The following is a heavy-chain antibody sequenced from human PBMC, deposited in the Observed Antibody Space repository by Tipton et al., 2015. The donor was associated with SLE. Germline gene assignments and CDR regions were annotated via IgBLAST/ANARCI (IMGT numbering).Heavy chain of an antibody. CDR1: GFTFSSYA. V-gene: IGHV3-23*01. Sequence: SLRLSCAASGFTFSSYAMSWVRQAPGKGLEWVSAISGSGGSTYYADSVKGRFTISRDNSKNTLYLQMNSLRAEDTAVYYCAKDVGYSSCWYPDAFDIWGQGTMVTVSS. CDR2: ISGSGGST. J-gene: IGHJ3*02. CDR3: AKDVGYSSCWYPDAFDI. D-gene: IGHD6-19*01.